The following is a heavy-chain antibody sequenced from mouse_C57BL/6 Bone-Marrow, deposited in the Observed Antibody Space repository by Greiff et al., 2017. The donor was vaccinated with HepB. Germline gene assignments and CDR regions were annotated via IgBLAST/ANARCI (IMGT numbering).Heavy chain of an antibody. J-gene: IGHJ1*03. CDR2: IDPENGDT. Sequence: VQLKESGAELVRPGASVKLSCTASGFNIKDDYMHWVKQRPEQGLEWIGWIDPENGDTEYASKFQGKATITADTSSNTAYLQLSSLTSEDTAVYYCTSFITTVVRYFDVWGTGTTVTVSS. CDR3: TSFITTVVRYFDV. CDR1: GFNIKDDY. V-gene: IGHV14-4*01. D-gene: IGHD1-1*01.